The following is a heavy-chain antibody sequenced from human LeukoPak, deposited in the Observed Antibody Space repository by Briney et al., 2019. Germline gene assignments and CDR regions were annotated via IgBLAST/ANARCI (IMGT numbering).Heavy chain of an antibody. CDR2: IHYSGSS. Sequence: SETLSLTCTISDGSVSSSTYYWGWVRQSPLKGLEWIGSIHYSGSSYYNPSLKSRAGIFVDTSRDQVSMDLSYVTAADTALYYCVRHISANTGYFDSCGQGTLVTVSS. CDR3: VRHISANTGYFDS. CDR1: DGSVSSSTYY. J-gene: IGHJ4*02. V-gene: IGHV4-39*01.